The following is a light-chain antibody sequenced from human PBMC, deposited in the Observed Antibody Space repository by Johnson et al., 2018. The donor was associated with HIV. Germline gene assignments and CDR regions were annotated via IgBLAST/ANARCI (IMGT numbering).Light chain of an antibody. Sequence: QPVLTQPPSVSAAPGQKVTISCSGSSSNIGNNYVSWYQQLPGTAPKLLIYDNNKRPSGIPDRFSGSKSGTSATLGITGLQTGDEADYYCGTWDSSLSAVYVFGTVTKVSVL. J-gene: IGLJ1*01. CDR2: DNN. CDR1: SSNIGNNY. CDR3: GTWDSSLSAVYV. V-gene: IGLV1-51*01.